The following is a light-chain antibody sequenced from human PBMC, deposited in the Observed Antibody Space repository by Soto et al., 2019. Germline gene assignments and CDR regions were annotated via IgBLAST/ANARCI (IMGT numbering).Light chain of an antibody. Sequence: DIQMTQSPSSLSASVGDRVTITCRASQSISSYLNWYQQKPGKAPKLLIYAASSLKSGVPSRFSGSGSGTDCTLTISRLQPADFATYYWQQSYSTPQENTFGQGTKLEIK. CDR2: AAS. V-gene: IGKV1-39*01. CDR1: QSISSY. J-gene: IGKJ2*01. CDR3: QQSYSTPQENT.